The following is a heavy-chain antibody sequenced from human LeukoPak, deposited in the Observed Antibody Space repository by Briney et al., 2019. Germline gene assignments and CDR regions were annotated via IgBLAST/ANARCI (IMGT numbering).Heavy chain of an antibody. J-gene: IGHJ6*04. CDR2: IYYSGST. CDR3: ARVPGLNDTLTGQPGSYGMDV. CDR1: GGSISSYY. Sequence: TSETLSLTCTVSGGSISSYYWSWIRQPPGKGLEWIGYIYYSGSTNYNPSLKSRVTTSVDTSKNQFSLKLSSVTAADTAVYYCARVPGLNDTLTGQPGSYGMDVWGKGTTVTVSS. D-gene: IGHD3-9*01. V-gene: IGHV4-59*01.